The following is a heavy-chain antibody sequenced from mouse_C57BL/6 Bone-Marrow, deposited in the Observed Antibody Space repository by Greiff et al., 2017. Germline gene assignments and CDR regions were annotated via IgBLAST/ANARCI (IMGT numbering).Heavy chain of an antibody. V-gene: IGHV1-55*01. CDR2: IYPGSGST. CDR1: GYTFTSYW. D-gene: IGHD1-1*01. Sequence: QVQLQQPGAELVKPGASVKMSCKASGYTFTSYWITWVKQRPGQGLEWIGDIYPGSGSTNYNEKFKSKATLTVDTSSSTAYMQLSSLTSEDSAVYYCASDGSSSHWYFDVWGTGTTVTVSP. CDR3: ASDGSSSHWYFDV. J-gene: IGHJ1*03.